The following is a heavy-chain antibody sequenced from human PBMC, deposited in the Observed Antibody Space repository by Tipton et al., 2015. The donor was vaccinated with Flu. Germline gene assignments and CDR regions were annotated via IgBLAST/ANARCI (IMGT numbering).Heavy chain of an antibody. CDR2: IYSIGST. D-gene: IGHD2-15*01. V-gene: IGHV3-53*01. CDR3: ARDTSYCSGGSCDY. Sequence: GSLRLSCAASGVTVSTNYMSWVRQAPGKGLEWVSVIYSIGSTYYADSVKGRFTISRDNSKNTLYLQMNSLRVEDTAVYYCARDTSYCSGGSCDYWGQGTLVTVSS. CDR1: GVTVSTNY. J-gene: IGHJ4*02.